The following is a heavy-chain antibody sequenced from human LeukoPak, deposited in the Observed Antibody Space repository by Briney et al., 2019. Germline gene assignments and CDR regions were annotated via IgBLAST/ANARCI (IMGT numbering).Heavy chain of an antibody. J-gene: IGHJ4*02. V-gene: IGHV3-30-3*01. CDR2: ISYDGSHK. CDR3: ASPRRVVVTHEVDY. CDR1: GFTFSSYA. D-gene: IGHD2-21*02. Sequence: GRSLRLSCAASGFTFSSYAMHWVRQAPGKGLEWVAVISYDGSHKYYADSVKGRFTISRDNSKNTLYLQMNSLRAEDTAVYYCASPRRVVVTHEVDYWGQGTLVTVSS.